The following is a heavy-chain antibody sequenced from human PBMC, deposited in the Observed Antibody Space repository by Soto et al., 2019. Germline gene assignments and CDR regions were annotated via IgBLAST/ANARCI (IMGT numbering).Heavy chain of an antibody. CDR2: IYYSGRT. CDR1: GESISSSSYY. Sequence: PSETLSLTCIVSGESISSSSYYWGWIRQPPGKGLEWIGSIYYSGRTYYNPSFKSRVTISIDTSKNQFSLKLSSVTATDTAVYYCARQRQTVVTQDYFDHWGQGHLVTVSS. D-gene: IGHD2-21*02. V-gene: IGHV4-39*01. CDR3: ARQRQTVVTQDYFDH. J-gene: IGHJ4*02.